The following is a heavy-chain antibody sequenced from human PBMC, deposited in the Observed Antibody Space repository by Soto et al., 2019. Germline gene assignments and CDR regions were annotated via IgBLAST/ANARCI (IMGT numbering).Heavy chain of an antibody. CDR1: GGTFRTYA. D-gene: IGHD5-18*01. J-gene: IGHJ4*02. V-gene: IGHV1-69*01. CDR2: IIPLFGKA. CDR3: ESGSADNPAMARPYDY. Sequence: QVQLVQSGAEVKKPGSSVKVSCKASGGTFRTYAISWVRQAPGQGLEWMGGIIPLFGKANYAQKFQGTVSITAAESTTTAYMEMRILRSEDTAVSYCESGSADNPAMARPYDYWGQGTLVTVSS.